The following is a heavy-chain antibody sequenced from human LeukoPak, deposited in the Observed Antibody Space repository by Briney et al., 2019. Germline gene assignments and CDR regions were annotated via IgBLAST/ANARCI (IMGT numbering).Heavy chain of an antibody. Sequence: GGSLRLSCAASGFTFDDYAMHWVRQAPGKGLEWVSGISWKSGSIGYADSVKGRFTISRDNAKNSLYLQMNSLRAEDTALYYCAKGGYCSSTSCYDYYYYYMDVWGKGTTVTVSS. CDR2: ISWKSGSI. V-gene: IGHV3-9*01. CDR3: AKGGYCSSTSCYDYYYYYMDV. CDR1: GFTFDDYA. D-gene: IGHD2-2*01. J-gene: IGHJ6*03.